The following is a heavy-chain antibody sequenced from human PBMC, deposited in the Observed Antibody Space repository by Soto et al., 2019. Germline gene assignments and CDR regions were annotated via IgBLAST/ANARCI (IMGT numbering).Heavy chain of an antibody. V-gene: IGHV3-23*01. J-gene: IGHJ3*02. CDR1: GFTFSIYS. CDR2: ISGSGGST. D-gene: IGHD3-3*01. CDR3: AKDWTSI. Sequence: EVQLLESGGGLVQPGGSLRISCAASGFTFSIYSMPWVRRAPGKGLEWDSTISGSGGSTYYTDSVKGRFTISRDNSKNTLFMQLNSLRAEDTAVYYCAKDWTSIWGQGTMVTVSS.